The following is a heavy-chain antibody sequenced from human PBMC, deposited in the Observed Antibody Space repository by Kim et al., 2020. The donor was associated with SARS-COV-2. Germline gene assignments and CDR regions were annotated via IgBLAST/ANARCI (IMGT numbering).Heavy chain of an antibody. J-gene: IGHJ5*02. CDR3: ARGLGTRTVRGVTLKNWFDP. Sequence: SETLSLTCAVYGGSFSGYYWSWIRQPPGKGLEWIGEINHSGSTNYNPSLKSRVTISVDTSKNQFSLKLSSVTAADTAVYYCARGLGTRTVRGVTLKNWFDPWGQGTLVTVSS. CDR2: INHSGST. CDR1: GGSFSGYY. V-gene: IGHV4-34*01. D-gene: IGHD3-10*01.